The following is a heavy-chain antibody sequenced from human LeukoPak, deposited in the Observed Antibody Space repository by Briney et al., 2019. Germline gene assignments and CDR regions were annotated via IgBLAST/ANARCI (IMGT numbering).Heavy chain of an antibody. D-gene: IGHD7-27*01. CDR2: INDDGSTT. Sequence: GGSLRLSCAASGFTFSSYWMHWVRQVPGKGLVWVSRINDDGSTTTYADSVKGRFTVSRDNAENTLYLQMNSLRVEDTAVYYCALLGIAGDFDIWGQGTMVTVSS. CDR3: ALLGIAGDFDI. J-gene: IGHJ3*02. V-gene: IGHV3-74*03. CDR1: GFTFSSYW.